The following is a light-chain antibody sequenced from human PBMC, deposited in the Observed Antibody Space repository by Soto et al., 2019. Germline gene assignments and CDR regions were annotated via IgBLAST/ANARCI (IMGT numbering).Light chain of an antibody. CDR3: QQYGSSPIT. J-gene: IGKJ5*01. Sequence: EIVLTQSPATLSLSPGESATLSCGASQSVSSSYLAWYQQNPGLAPGLLIFDASNRATGIPDRFSGSGSGTDFTLTISRLEPEDFAVYYCQQYGSSPITFGQGTRLEIK. V-gene: IGKV3D-20*01. CDR1: QSVSSSY. CDR2: DAS.